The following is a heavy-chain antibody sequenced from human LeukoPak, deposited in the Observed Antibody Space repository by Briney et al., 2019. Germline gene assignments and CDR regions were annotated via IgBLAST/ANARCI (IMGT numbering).Heavy chain of an antibody. CDR1: GCFFNNGG. V-gene: IGHV3-30*03. CDR3: ARGAHSVVVRAGTGAYSFDS. Sequence: PGRSLTLSCAVSGCFFNNGGNHWVRQAPGPGLGWVAVMSFGGSNKYYADSVNGRRTISRENSKNTLFLQMTSLIAAATAVYYCARGAHSVVVRAGTGAYSFDSWRQ. D-gene: IGHD2-2*01. CDR2: MSFGGSNK. J-gene: IGHJ4*02.